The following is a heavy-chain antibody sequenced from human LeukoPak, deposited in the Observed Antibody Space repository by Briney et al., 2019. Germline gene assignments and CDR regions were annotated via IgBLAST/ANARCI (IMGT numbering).Heavy chain of an antibody. CDR2: IYYSGRT. D-gene: IGHD3-16*02. V-gene: IGHV4-39*01. CDR3: ARRRSRWGRPYDAFDI. J-gene: IGHJ3*02. Sequence: SETLSLTCAVSGGSISSSSYYWGWIRQPPGKGLEWIGSIYYSGRTSYNPSLKSRVTISVDTSTNQFSLKLSSVTAADTAVYYCARRRSRWGRPYDAFDIWGPGTMVTVSS. CDR1: GGSISSSSYY.